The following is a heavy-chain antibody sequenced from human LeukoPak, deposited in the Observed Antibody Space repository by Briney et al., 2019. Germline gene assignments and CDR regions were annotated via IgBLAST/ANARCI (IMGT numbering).Heavy chain of an antibody. J-gene: IGHJ4*02. V-gene: IGHV2-5*02. CDR1: GFSFSTSGVG. CDR3: AHEPFYGNYFEY. D-gene: IGHD2/OR15-2a*01. Sequence: KASSPTLVKPTQTLTLSCTLSGFSFSTSGVGVGWIRQPPGKALEWLELIYWDEDRRYSPSLKSRLTLTRDTSKNQVVLTMTNVDPVDTATYFCAHEPFYGNYFEYWGQGTLVIVSS. CDR2: IYWDEDR.